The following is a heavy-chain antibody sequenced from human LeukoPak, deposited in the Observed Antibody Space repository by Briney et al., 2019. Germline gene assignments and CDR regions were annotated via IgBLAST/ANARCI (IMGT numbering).Heavy chain of an antibody. Sequence: PGGSLRLSCAASGFTFSSFWMNWVRQAPGKGLEWMANIKQDGSEKYYVDSVKGRFTISRDNAKNSLYLQMNSLRAEDTAVYYCARTRYYYNSRSYGAPYYFDYWGQGTLVTVSS. CDR3: ARTRYYYNSRSYGAPYYFDY. CDR2: IKQDGSEK. V-gene: IGHV3-7*01. CDR1: GFTFSSFW. J-gene: IGHJ4*02. D-gene: IGHD3-10*01.